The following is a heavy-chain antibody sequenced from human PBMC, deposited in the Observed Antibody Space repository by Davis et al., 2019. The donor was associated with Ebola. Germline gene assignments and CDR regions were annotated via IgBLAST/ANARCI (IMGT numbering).Heavy chain of an antibody. CDR2: ISGSGGST. Sequence: GESLKISCAASGFTFSSYAMSWVRQAPGKGLEWVSAISGSGGSTYYADSVKGRFTISRDNSKNTLYLQMNSLRAEDTAVYYCAKDRVVPAAISFYYYYYGMDVWGQGTTVTVSS. CDR1: GFTFSSYA. J-gene: IGHJ6*02. D-gene: IGHD2-2*02. CDR3: AKDRVVPAAISFYYYYYGMDV. V-gene: IGHV3-23*01.